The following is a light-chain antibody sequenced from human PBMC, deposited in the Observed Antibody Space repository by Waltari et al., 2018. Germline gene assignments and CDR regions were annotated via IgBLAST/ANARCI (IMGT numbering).Light chain of an antibody. Sequence: QSALTQPRSVSGSPGQSVTLSCTGTTSDIGSYHFVSWYQHQSGKAPKVIIYDVHERPSGVPDRCSGSRSGNTASLTISRLQADDEGEYYCCAYAGSNIFVFGVGTQLTVL. J-gene: IGLJ1*01. V-gene: IGLV2-11*01. CDR3: CAYAGSNIFV. CDR1: TSDIGSYHF. CDR2: DVH.